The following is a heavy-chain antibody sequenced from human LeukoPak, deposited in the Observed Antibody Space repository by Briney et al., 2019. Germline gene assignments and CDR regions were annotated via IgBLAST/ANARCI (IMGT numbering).Heavy chain of an antibody. D-gene: IGHD1-26*01. J-gene: IGHJ4*02. CDR3: AKEGNVGATYFAY. CDR2: RSYDGSNK. Sequence: GGSLRLSCAASGVTFSSYGMHWGRQAPGKGLEWVSVRSYDGSNKYDSDSVKRRCTISRDDSKNTLYLQMNSLRAEDTAVYYCAKEGNVGATYFAYWGQGTLVPVSS. CDR1: GVTFSSYG. V-gene: IGHV3-30*18.